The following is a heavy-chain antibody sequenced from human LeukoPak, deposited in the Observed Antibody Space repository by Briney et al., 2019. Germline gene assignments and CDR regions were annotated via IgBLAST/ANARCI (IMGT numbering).Heavy chain of an antibody. Sequence: SVKVSCKASGGTFSSYAISWVRQAPGQGLEWMGGIIPIFGTANYAQKFQGRVTITADESTSTAYMELSSLRSEDTAVYYCARDGLSATVSSYNWFNPWGQGTLVTVSS. CDR2: IIPIFGTA. J-gene: IGHJ5*02. CDR1: GGTFSSYA. CDR3: ARDGLSATVSSYNWFNP. V-gene: IGHV1-69*13. D-gene: IGHD4-11*01.